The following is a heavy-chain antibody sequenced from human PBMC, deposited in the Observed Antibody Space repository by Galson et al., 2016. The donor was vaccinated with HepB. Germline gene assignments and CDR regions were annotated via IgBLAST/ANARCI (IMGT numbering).Heavy chain of an antibody. CDR2: ISGSGGST. V-gene: IGHV3-23*01. D-gene: IGHD2-2*01. J-gene: IGHJ4*02. CDR1: GFTFSSHS. Sequence: LRLSCAASGFTFSSHSMTWVRQALGKGLEWVSVISGSGGSTYYADSVKGRFTISRDNSKNTVYLQMNSLRAEDTSMYYCARSSSCSTINCFLPFDSWGLGTLVTVSS. CDR3: ARSSSCSTINCFLPFDS.